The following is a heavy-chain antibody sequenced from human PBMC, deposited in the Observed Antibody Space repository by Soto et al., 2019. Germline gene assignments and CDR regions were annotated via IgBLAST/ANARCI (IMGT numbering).Heavy chain of an antibody. V-gene: IGHV3-48*02. CDR3: ASLGGAVAKSYYYYGMDV. D-gene: IGHD6-19*01. CDR2: ISSSSSTI. CDR1: GFTFSSYS. J-gene: IGHJ6*02. Sequence: GGSLRLSCAASGFTFSSYSMNWVRQAPGKGLEWVSYISSSSSTIYYADSVKGRFTISRDNAKNSLYLQMNSLRDEDTAVYYCASLGGAVAKSYYYYGMDVWGQGTTVTVSS.